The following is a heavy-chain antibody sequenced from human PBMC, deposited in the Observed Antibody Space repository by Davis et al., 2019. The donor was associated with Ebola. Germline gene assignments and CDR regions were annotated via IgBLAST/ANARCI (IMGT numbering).Heavy chain of an antibody. Sequence: GGSLRLSCAASGFTFSSYWMHWVRHAPGKGLEWVSSISSSSSYIYYADSVKGRFTISRDNAKNSLYLQMNSLRAEDTAVYYCARDGPDIVVVVAVDYWGQGTLVTVSS. CDR1: GFTFSSYW. CDR3: ARDGPDIVVVVAVDY. D-gene: IGHD2-15*01. J-gene: IGHJ4*02. CDR2: ISSSSSYI. V-gene: IGHV3-21*01.